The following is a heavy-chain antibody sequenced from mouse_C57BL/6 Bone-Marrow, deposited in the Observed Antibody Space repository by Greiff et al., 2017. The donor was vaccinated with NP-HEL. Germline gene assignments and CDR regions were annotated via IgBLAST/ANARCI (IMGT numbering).Heavy chain of an antibody. CDR1: GFTFSSYA. J-gene: IGHJ4*01. CDR2: ISSGGDYI. CDR3: TREAFGPYGSSWGYAMDY. Sequence: EVHLVESGEGLVKPGGSLKLSCAASGFTFSSYAMSWVRQTPEKRLEWVAYISSGGDYIYYVDTVKGRFTISRDNARNTLYLQMSSLKSEDTAMYYCTREAFGPYGSSWGYAMDYWGQGTSVTVSS. V-gene: IGHV5-9-1*02. D-gene: IGHD1-1*01.